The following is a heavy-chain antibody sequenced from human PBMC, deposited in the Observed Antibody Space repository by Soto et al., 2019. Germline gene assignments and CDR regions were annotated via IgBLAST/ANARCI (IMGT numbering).Heavy chain of an antibody. J-gene: IGHJ6*02. Sequence: QVQLQESGPGLVKPSGTLSLTCAVSGGAISSSNWWSWVRQPPGKGLEWIGEIYHSGSTNYTPSLKSRVTISVDKSKNQFSLTLSAVTAADTSVYYCARFTIFGGVMGYYDGMDVWGQGTTVTVSS. V-gene: IGHV4-4*02. D-gene: IGHD3-3*01. CDR1: GGAISSSNW. CDR3: ARFTIFGGVMGYYDGMDV. CDR2: IYHSGST.